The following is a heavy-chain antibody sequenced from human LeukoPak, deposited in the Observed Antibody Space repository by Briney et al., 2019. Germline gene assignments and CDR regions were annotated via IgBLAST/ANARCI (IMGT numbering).Heavy chain of an antibody. CDR2: ISSSSSYI. CDR3: ARDPSESSGVDTSYFDY. Sequence: GGSLRLSCAASGFTFSSYSMTWVRQAPGKGLEWVSSISSSSSYIYYADSVKGRFTISRDNAKNSLYLQMNSLRAEDTAVYYCARDPSESSGVDTSYFDYWGQGTLVTVSS. D-gene: IGHD5-18*01. J-gene: IGHJ4*02. V-gene: IGHV3-21*01. CDR1: GFTFSSYS.